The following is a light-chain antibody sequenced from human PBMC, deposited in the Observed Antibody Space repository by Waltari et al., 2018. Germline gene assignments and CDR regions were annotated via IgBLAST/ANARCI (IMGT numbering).Light chain of an antibody. J-gene: IGLJ3*02. CDR3: QSYDRSLSAWV. CDR2: NN. V-gene: IGLV1-40*01. CDR1: SPNIGAGHA. Sequence: QSVLTPPPSLSGAPGQRVTFPCPGSSPNIGAGHAGHWYQHRPGTAPKVLIYNNNRPSGVPDRFSGSKSGTSASLAITGLLPEDEADYYCQSYDRSLSAWVFGGGTKLTVL.